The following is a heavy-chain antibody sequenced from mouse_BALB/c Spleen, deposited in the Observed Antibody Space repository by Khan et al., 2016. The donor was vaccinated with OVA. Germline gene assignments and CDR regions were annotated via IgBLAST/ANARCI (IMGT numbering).Heavy chain of an antibody. D-gene: IGHD1-2*01. V-gene: IGHV3-2*02. CDR2: ISYSGST. CDR1: GFSITSGYG. J-gene: IGHJ2*01. Sequence: EVQLQASGPGLVKPSQSLSLTCTVTGFSITSGYGWNWIRQFPGNKLEWMGYISYSGSTNYNPSLKSRISINRDTSKNQFFLQLNSVTTEDTATYYCARTARIKYWGQGTTLTVSS. CDR3: ARTARIKY.